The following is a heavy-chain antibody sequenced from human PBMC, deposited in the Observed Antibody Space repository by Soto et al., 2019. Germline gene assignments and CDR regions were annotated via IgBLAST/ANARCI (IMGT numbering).Heavy chain of an antibody. Sequence: QVQLVQSGAEVKKPGASVKVSCKASGYTFTSYGISWVRQAPGQGLEWMGWISAYNGNTNYAQKLQGRVTMTTDTSTSTAYKELRSLRSDDTAVYYCARESGGSEHGFVGRFDPWGQGTLVTVSS. CDR1: GYTFTSYG. J-gene: IGHJ5*02. CDR3: ARESGGSEHGFVGRFDP. V-gene: IGHV1-18*01. D-gene: IGHD2-15*01. CDR2: ISAYNGNT.